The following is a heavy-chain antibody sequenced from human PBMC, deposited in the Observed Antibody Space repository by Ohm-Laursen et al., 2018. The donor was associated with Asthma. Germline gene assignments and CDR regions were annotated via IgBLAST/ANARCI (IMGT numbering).Heavy chain of an antibody. V-gene: IGHV1-69*13. J-gene: IGHJ6*02. CDR3: ARVVVADYYYYYGMDV. CDR2: IIPIFGTA. CDR1: GYTFTSDY. D-gene: IGHD2-15*01. Sequence: SVRVSCKASGYTFTSDYMHWVRQAPGQGLEWMGGIIPIFGTANYAQKFQGRVTITADESTSTAYMELSSLRSDDTAAYYCARVVVADYYYYYGMDVWGQGTTVTVSS.